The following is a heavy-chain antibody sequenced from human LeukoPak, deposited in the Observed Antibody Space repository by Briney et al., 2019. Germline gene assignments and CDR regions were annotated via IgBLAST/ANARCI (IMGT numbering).Heavy chain of an antibody. D-gene: IGHD3-22*01. CDR1: GFAFRNFA. V-gene: IGHV3-23*01. CDR2: ISNDGGGI. J-gene: IGHJ4*02. CDR3: AKASSGYFVDY. Sequence: SGGSLRLSCAASGFAFRNFAMSWVRQAPGKGLEWVSSISNDGGGIYSADSVRGRFTISRDNSKNTLFLQMNSLRADDTALYYCAKASSGYFVDYWGRGTLVTASS.